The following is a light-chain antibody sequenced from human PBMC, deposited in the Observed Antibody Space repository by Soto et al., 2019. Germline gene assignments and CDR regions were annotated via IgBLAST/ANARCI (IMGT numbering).Light chain of an antibody. CDR3: QQRNNWPPPT. J-gene: IGKJ1*01. Sequence: DIVLTQSPATLSLSPGERATLSCRASQSVSRYLAWYQQKPGQAPRLLIYDASNWATGIPARFSGSGSGTDFTLTISSLEPEDFAVYYCQQRNNWPPPTFGQGTKVDIK. CDR1: QSVSRY. CDR2: DAS. V-gene: IGKV3-11*01.